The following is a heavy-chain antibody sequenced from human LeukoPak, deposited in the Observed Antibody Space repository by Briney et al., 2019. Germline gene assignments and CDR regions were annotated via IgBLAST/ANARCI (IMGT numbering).Heavy chain of an antibody. V-gene: IGHV3-30*18. CDR3: AKANRYYYDSTGCPDY. D-gene: IGHD3-22*01. CDR2: ISYDGSKK. J-gene: IGHJ4*02. CDR1: GFTFSSYG. Sequence: GGSLRLSCAASGFTFSSYGMHWVRQAPGKGLEWVAVISYDGSKKYYADSVKGRFTISRDNSKNTLYLQMNSLRAEDTAVYYCAKANRYYYDSTGCPDYWGQGTLVTVSS.